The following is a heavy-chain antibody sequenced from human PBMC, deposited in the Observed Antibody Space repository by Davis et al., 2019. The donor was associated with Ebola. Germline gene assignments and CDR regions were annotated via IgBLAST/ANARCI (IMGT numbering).Heavy chain of an antibody. J-gene: IGHJ4*02. CDR1: GFTFSSYA. CDR3: ARASYGSGSPYYFDY. CDR2: ISGGGGST. D-gene: IGHD3-10*01. Sequence: PGGSLTLSCAASGFTFSSYAMSWVRHAPGKGLEWVSAISGGGGSTYYADSVKGRFTISRDNSKNTLYLQMNSLRAEDTAVYYCARASYGSGSPYYFDYWGQGTLVTVSS. V-gene: IGHV3-23*01.